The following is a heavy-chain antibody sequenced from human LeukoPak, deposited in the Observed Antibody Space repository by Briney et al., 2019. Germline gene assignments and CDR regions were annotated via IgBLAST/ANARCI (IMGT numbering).Heavy chain of an antibody. V-gene: IGHV3-23*01. CDR1: GFTFSSYA. Sequence: PGGSLRLSCAASGFTFSSYAMSWVRQAPGKGLEWVSAISGSGANTYYADSVKGRFTISRDNSKNTLYLQMNSLRAEDTAVYYCAKASDGVIAVAGTDDCWGQGTLVAVSS. J-gene: IGHJ4*02. CDR3: AKASDGVIAVAGTDDC. CDR2: ISGSGANT. D-gene: IGHD6-19*01.